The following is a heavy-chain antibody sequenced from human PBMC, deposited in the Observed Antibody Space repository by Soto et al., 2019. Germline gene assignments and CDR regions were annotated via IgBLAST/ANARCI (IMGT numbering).Heavy chain of an antibody. CDR1: GFTFSSYA. CDR3: AKGGGDQAIFGVVISLFAY. CDR2: ISGSGGST. V-gene: IGHV3-23*01. D-gene: IGHD3-3*01. Sequence: PGGSLRLSCAASGFTFSSYAMSWVRQAPGKGLEWVSAISGSGGSTYYADSVKGRFTISRDNSKNTLYLQMNSLRAEDTAVYYCAKGGGDQAIFGVVISLFAYWGQGSLVTVSS. J-gene: IGHJ4*02.